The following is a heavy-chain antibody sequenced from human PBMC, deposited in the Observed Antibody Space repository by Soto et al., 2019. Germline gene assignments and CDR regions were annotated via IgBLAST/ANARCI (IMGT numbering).Heavy chain of an antibody. CDR3: AKDRSPGATTWNVY. Sequence: GGSLRLSCAGTGFNFGSYVMNWVRQAPGKGLEWVSGLSGSGKTTYYTDSVTGRFTISRDNSNNTVSLQMNSLRAEDAAVYYCAKDRSPGATTWNVYWGQGTLVTVSS. V-gene: IGHV3-23*01. CDR1: GFNFGSYV. D-gene: IGHD1-26*01. CDR2: LSGSGKTT. J-gene: IGHJ4*02.